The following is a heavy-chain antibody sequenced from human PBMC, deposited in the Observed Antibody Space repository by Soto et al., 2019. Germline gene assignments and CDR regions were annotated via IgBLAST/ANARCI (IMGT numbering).Heavy chain of an antibody. CDR1: GDSFTSYW. V-gene: IGHV5-51*01. J-gene: IGHJ3*02. D-gene: IGHD6-6*01. CDR2: IYPGDSDT. Sequence: DSLKISCKGSGDSFTSYWIGLVRQMPGKGLEWMGIIYPGDSDTRYSPSFQGQVTISADKSISTAYLQWSSLKASDTAMYYCARRIKYSSSSDAFDIWGQGTMVTVSS. CDR3: ARRIKYSSSSDAFDI.